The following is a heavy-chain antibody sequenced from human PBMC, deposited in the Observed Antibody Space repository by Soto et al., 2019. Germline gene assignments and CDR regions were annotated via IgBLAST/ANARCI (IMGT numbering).Heavy chain of an antibody. CDR1: GFTFSSYG. D-gene: IGHD4-17*01. CDR3: AKDRYGDSYYFDY. V-gene: IGHV3-30*18. CDR2: ISYDGSNK. Sequence: PGGSLRLSCAASGFTFSSYGMHWVRQAPGKGLEWVAVISYDGSNKYYADSVKGRFTISRDNSKNTLYLQMNSLRAEDTAVYYCAKDRYGDSYYFDYWGQGTLVTVSS. J-gene: IGHJ4*02.